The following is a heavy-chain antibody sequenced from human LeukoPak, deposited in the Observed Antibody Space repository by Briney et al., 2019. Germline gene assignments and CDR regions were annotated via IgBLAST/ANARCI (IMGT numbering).Heavy chain of an antibody. CDR3: ARGRVTLAAAGTRNWFDP. V-gene: IGHV1-18*04. CDR1: GYTFTSYG. CDR2: ISAYNGNT. D-gene: IGHD6-13*01. J-gene: IGHJ5*02. Sequence: VASVKVSCKASGYTFTSYGISWVRQAPGQGLEWMGWISAYNGNTNYAQKLQGRVTMTTDTSTSTAYMELRSLRSDDTAVYYCARGRVTLAAAGTRNWFDPWGQGTLVTVYS.